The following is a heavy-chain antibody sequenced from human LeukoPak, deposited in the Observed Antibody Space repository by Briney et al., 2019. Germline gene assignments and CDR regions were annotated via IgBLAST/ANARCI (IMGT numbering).Heavy chain of an antibody. CDR2: IYYSGST. Sequence: SETLSLTCTVSGGSISSGGYYWSWIRQHPGKGLKWIGYIYYSGSTYYNPSLRSRVTIYVDTSKDQFSLKLSSVTAADTAVYYCARVVKIVVVPAALLGDYYFDYWGQGTLVTVSS. CDR1: GGSISSGGYY. D-gene: IGHD2-2*01. CDR3: ARVVKIVVVPAALLGDYYFDY. J-gene: IGHJ4*02. V-gene: IGHV4-31*03.